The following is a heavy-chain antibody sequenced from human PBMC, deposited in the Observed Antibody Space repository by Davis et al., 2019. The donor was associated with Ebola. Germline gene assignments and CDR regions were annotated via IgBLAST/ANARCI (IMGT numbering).Heavy chain of an antibody. CDR1: GFSLSTSGMC. Sequence: SGPTLVKPTQTLTLTCTFSGFSLSTSGMCVSWIRQPPGKALEWLALIDWDDDKYYSTSLKTRLTISKDTSKNQVVLTMANMDPVDTATYYCARIRSTPQQLVVSSQSNYYYYGMDVWGQGTTVTVSS. V-gene: IGHV2-70*01. J-gene: IGHJ6*02. D-gene: IGHD6-13*01. CDR2: IDWDDDK. CDR3: ARIRSTPQQLVVSSQSNYYYYGMDV.